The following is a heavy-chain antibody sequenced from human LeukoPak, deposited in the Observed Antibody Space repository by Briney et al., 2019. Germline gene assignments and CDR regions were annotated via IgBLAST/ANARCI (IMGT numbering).Heavy chain of an antibody. D-gene: IGHD4-17*01. V-gene: IGHV5-51*01. CDR3: ARHHDYGDYGCFDY. Sequence: GESLKISCKGSGYSFTNYWIGWVRQMPGKGLEWMGIIYPDDSNTRYSPSFQGQVTISADKSISTAYLQWSSLNASDTAIYYCARHHDYGDYGCFDYWGQGTLVTVSS. CDR2: IYPDDSNT. J-gene: IGHJ4*02. CDR1: GYSFTNYW.